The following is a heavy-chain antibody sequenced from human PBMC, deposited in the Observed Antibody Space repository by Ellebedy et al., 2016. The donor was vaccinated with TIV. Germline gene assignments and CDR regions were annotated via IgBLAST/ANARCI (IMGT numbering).Heavy chain of an antibody. V-gene: IGHV1-69*06. J-gene: IGHJ6*02. CDR2: IIPIFGTA. Sequence: SVKVSXXASGGTFSSYAISWVRQAPGQGLEWMGGIIPIFGTANYAQKFQGRVTITADKSTSTAYMELSSLRSEDTAVYYCARWGLAYSGYDPSSGGNYYYYGMDVWGQGTTVTVSS. CDR1: GGTFSSYA. D-gene: IGHD5-12*01. CDR3: ARWGLAYSGYDPSSGGNYYYYGMDV.